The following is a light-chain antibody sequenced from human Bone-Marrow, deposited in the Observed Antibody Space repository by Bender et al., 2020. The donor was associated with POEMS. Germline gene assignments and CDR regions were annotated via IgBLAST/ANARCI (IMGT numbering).Light chain of an antibody. V-gene: IGLV3-21*02. J-gene: IGLJ2*01. CDR3: QMWDSIVV. CDR1: NIGSKS. CDR2: DDT. Sequence: SYVLTQPPSVSVAPGQTARITCGGNNIGSKSVHWYQQKPGQAPVLVVYDDTNRPSGIPERFSGSNSGNTATLTISWVEAVDEADYYGQMWDSIVVFGGGTKLTVL.